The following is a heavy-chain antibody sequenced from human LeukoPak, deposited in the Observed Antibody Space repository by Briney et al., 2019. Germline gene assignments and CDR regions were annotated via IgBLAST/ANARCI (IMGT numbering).Heavy chain of an antibody. CDR1: GFTFDDYA. Sequence: QPGGSLRLSCAASGFTFDDYAMHWVRQAPGKGLEWVSGISWNSGSIGYADSVKGRFTISRDNARNSLYLQMNSLRAEDTALYYCAGARMGATRDYYYGMDVWGQGTTVTVSS. V-gene: IGHV3-9*01. D-gene: IGHD1-26*01. CDR2: ISWNSGSI. J-gene: IGHJ6*02. CDR3: AGARMGATRDYYYGMDV.